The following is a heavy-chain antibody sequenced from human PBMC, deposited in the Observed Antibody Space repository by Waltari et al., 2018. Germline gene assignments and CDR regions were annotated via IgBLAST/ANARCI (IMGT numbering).Heavy chain of an antibody. D-gene: IGHD5-12*01. CDR1: SGYY. CDR3: ARPSRWLQPPNAFDI. V-gene: IGHV4-38-2*01. CDR2: IYHSGST. Sequence: SGYYWGWIRQPPGKGLEWIGSIYHSGSTYYNPSLKSRVTISVDTSKNQFSLKLSSVTAADTAVYYCARPSRWLQPPNAFDIWGQGTMVTVSS. J-gene: IGHJ3*02.